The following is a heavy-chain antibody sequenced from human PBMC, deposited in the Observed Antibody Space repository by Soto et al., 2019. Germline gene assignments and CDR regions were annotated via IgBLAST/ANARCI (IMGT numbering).Heavy chain of an antibody. J-gene: IGHJ6*02. D-gene: IGHD6-19*01. Sequence: GGSLRLSCAASGFTFSSYGMHWVRQAPGKGLEWVAVILYDGSKKYYADSVKGRFTISRDNSKNTLYLQMSSLGAEDTALYYCVKDGSSGWPYFDDMDVWGQGTTVTVSS. CDR1: GFTFSSYG. CDR2: ILYDGSKK. CDR3: VKDGSSGWPYFDDMDV. V-gene: IGHV3-30*18.